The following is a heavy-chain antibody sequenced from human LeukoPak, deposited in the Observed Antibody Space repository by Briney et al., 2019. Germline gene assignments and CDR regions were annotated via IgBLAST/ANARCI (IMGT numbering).Heavy chain of an antibody. V-gene: IGHV3-7*01. CDR2: IKQDGSEK. CDR1: GVTFRSDW. J-gene: IGHJ4*02. Sequence: PGGSLRLSCAASGVTFRSDWMSWVRQAPGKGLEWVANIKQDGSEKYYADSVKGRFTISRDNAKNSLYLQMNSLRAEDTAVYYCARPFWIQLWSGFDYWGQGTLVTVSS. D-gene: IGHD5-18*01. CDR3: ARPFWIQLWSGFDY.